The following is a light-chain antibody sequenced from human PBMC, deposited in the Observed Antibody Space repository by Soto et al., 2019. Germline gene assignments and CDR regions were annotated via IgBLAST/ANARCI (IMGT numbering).Light chain of an antibody. V-gene: IGKV3-15*01. CDR1: QSVSSD. Sequence: EIVMTQSPATLSVSPGERATISCRASQSVSSDLAWYQQKPGQAPRLLIYDASTRATGIPVRFSGSGSGTEFPLTISSLQSEDFVLYYCQQYNKWPPLTFGGGTKVEI. CDR2: DAS. CDR3: QQYNKWPPLT. J-gene: IGKJ4*01.